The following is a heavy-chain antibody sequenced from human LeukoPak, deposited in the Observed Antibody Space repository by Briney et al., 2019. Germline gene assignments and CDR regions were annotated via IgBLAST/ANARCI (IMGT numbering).Heavy chain of an antibody. CDR2: MNPNSGNT. D-gene: IGHD5-18*01. Sequence: ASVKVSCKASGYTFTSYDINWVRQAPGQGLEWMGWMNPNSGNTGYAQKFQGRVTMTRNTSISTAYMELSSLRSEDTAVYYCATTATTWIQNGMDVWGQGTTVTVSS. CDR1: GYTFTSYD. J-gene: IGHJ6*02. CDR3: ATTATTWIQNGMDV. V-gene: IGHV1-8*01.